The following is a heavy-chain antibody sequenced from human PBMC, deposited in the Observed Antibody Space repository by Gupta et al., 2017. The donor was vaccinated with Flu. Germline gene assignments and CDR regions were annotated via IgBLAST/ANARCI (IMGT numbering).Heavy chain of an antibody. J-gene: IGHJ2*01. CDR1: GGSISSYY. D-gene: IGHD1-26*01. CDR2: IYYSGST. V-gene: IGHV4-59*01. CDR3: ARSGREYWYFDL. Sequence: QVQLQESGPGLVKPSETLSLTCTVSGGSISSYYWSWIRQPPGKGLEWIGYIYYSGSTNYNPSLKSRVTISVDTSKNQFSLKLRSVTAADTAVYYCARSGREYWYFDLWGRGTLVTVSS.